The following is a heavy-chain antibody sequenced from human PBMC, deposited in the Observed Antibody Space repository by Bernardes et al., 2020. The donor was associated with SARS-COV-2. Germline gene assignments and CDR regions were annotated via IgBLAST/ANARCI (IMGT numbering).Heavy chain of an antibody. CDR1: GSSISRYY. CDR2: SYNTGST. J-gene: IGHJ4*02. CDR3: ARADSDYPPDY. V-gene: IGHV4-59*01. Sequence: SETLSLTCTASGSSISRYYWIWIRQPPGKGLEWIGYSYNTGSTKYNPSLKSRVSITVDMSKIQFSLRLSSVTAADTAVYYCARADSDYPPDYWGPGIFVTVSS. D-gene: IGHD5-12*01.